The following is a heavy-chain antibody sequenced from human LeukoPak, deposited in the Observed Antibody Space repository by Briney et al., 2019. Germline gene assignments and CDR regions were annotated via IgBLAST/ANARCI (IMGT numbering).Heavy chain of an antibody. V-gene: IGHV3-7*01. Sequence: PGGSLRLSCAASGFTFSSYWMSWVRQAPGKGLEWVANIKQDGSEKYYVDSVKGRFTISRDNAKNSLYLQMNSLRAEDTAVYYCARRYCSGGSCYSGDNWFDPWGQGTLVTVSS. CDR2: IKQDGSEK. D-gene: IGHD2-15*01. CDR1: GFTFSSYW. CDR3: ARRYCSGGSCYSGDNWFDP. J-gene: IGHJ5*02.